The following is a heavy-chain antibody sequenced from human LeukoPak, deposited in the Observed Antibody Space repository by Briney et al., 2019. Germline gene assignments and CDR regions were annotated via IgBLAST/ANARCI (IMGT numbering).Heavy chain of an antibody. Sequence: SETLSLTCAVYGGSFSGYYWSWIRQPPGKGLEWITYIYYTGSTNYNPSLKSRVTISVDTSKNQFSLKLSSVTAADTAVYYCARPNYYDDAPGGDFDLWGRGTLVTVSS. CDR1: GGSFSGYY. CDR3: ARPNYYDDAPGGDFDL. J-gene: IGHJ2*01. D-gene: IGHD3-22*01. V-gene: IGHV4-59*01. CDR2: IYYTGST.